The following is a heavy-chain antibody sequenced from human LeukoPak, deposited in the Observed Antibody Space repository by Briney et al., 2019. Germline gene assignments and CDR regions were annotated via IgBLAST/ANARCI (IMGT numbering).Heavy chain of an antibody. V-gene: IGHV4-38-2*02. Sequence: PSETLSLTCTVSGYSISSGYYWGWIRQPPGKGLEWIGSIYHSGSTYYNPSLKSRVSMSVDTSKNQFSLTLTSVTVADTAFYYCARGGIRGYSAFDNLDFWGLGTHVTVSS. J-gene: IGHJ4*02. CDR3: ARGGIRGYSAFDNLDF. CDR2: IYHSGST. CDR1: GYSISSGYY. D-gene: IGHD5-12*01.